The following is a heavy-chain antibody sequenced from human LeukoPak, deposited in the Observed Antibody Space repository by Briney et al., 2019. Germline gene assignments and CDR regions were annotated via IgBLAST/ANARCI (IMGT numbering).Heavy chain of an antibody. D-gene: IGHD5-12*01. CDR1: GFTFSSYG. V-gene: IGHV3-30*02. CDR3: AKGLPPIVATITSDY. CDR2: IRYDGSNK. Sequence: GGSLRLSCAASGFTFSSYGMHWVRQAPGKRLEWVAFIRYDGSNKYYADSVKGRFTISRDNSKNTLYLQMNSLRAEDTAVYYCAKGLPPIVATITSDYWGQGTLVTVSS. J-gene: IGHJ4*02.